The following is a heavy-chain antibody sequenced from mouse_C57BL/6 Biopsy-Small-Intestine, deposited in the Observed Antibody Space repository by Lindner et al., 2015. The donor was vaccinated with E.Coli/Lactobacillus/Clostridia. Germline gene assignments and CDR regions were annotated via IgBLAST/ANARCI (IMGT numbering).Heavy chain of an antibody. CDR1: GYTFTGYD. J-gene: IGHJ2*01. V-gene: IGHV1-85*01. D-gene: IGHD3-2*02. CDR3: VKSGYFDY. CDR2: IYPGDIST. Sequence: VQLQESGPGLVKPGASVKLSCKASGYTFTGYDINWVKQRPGQGLEWIAWIYPGDISTKYNEKFKGKATLTVDTSSNTAYMELHSLTSEDSAVFFCVKSGYFDYWGQGTTLTVSS.